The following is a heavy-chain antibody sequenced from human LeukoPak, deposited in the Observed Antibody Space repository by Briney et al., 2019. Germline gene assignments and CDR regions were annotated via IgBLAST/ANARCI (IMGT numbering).Heavy chain of an antibody. Sequence: PGGSMRLSCVASGFTFSASTMHWVRQAPGKGLEWVAVMSYDGFTKYYADSVKGRFTISRDNSKNTLYLQMNSLRPEDTAAYCARDREITTILLVITVFDSWGQGTLVSVSS. J-gene: IGHJ4*02. V-gene: IGHV3-30*04. CDR2: MSYDGFTK. CDR1: GFTFSAST. D-gene: IGHD3-22*01. CDR3: ARDREITTILLVITVFDS.